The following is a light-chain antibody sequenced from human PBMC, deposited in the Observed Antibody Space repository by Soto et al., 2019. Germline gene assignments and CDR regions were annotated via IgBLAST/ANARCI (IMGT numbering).Light chain of an antibody. CDR2: QAS. CDR3: QQYSGYSIT. J-gene: IGKJ4*01. Sequence: DIQMTQSPSTLSASVGDRVTITCRASQSISYWLAWYQQKPGKAPTVLIYQASALESGVPSRFSGSGSGTEFTLTISSLQPEDFATYYCQQYSGYSITFGGGTKVEIK. CDR1: QSISYW. V-gene: IGKV1-5*03.